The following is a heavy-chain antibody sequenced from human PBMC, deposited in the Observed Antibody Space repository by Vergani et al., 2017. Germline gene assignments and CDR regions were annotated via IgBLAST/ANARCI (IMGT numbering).Heavy chain of an antibody. Sequence: QVQLVESGGGVVQPGRSLRLSCAASGFTFSSYAMHWVRQAPGKGLEWVAVISYDGSNKYYADSVKGRFTISRDNSKNTLSLQMNSLRAADTAVYYCAKQGGYDFWSGQYYFDFWGQGTLVTVSS. V-gene: IGHV3-30-3*02. J-gene: IGHJ4*02. CDR1: GFTFSSYA. CDR3: AKQGGYDFWSGQYYFDF. D-gene: IGHD3-3*01. CDR2: ISYDGSNK.